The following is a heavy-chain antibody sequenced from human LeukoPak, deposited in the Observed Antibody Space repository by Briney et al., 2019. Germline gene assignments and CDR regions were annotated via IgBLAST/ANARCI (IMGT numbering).Heavy chain of an antibody. V-gene: IGHV3-23*01. CDR2: ISGSGGST. J-gene: IGHJ4*02. CDR1: GFTFSSYG. Sequence: GGSLRLSCAASGFTFSSYGMSWVRQAPGKGLEWVSGISGSGGSTYYADSVKGRFTSSRDSSKNTLYLQMNSLRAEDTAVYYCAKARYGSGSYFFDYWGQGTLVTVSS. CDR3: AKARYGSGSYFFDY. D-gene: IGHD3-10*01.